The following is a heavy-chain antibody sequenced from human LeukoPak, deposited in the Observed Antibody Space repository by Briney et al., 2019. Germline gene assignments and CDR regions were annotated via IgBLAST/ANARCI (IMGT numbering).Heavy chain of an antibody. J-gene: IGHJ3*02. D-gene: IGHD3-22*01. Sequence: PGGSLRLSCAASGFNFADSAMSWVRQTPRKGLEWVSYISSSGSTIYYADSVKGRFTISRDNAKNSLYLQMNSLRAEDTAVYYCARPRRVYDSSGYYYVTDAFDIWGQGTMVTVSS. V-gene: IGHV3-11*04. CDR3: ARPRRVYDSSGYYYVTDAFDI. CDR1: GFNFADSA. CDR2: ISSSGSTI.